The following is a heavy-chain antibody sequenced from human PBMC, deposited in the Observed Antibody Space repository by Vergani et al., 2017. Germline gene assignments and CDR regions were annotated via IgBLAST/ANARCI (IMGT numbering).Heavy chain of an antibody. V-gene: IGHV1-18*04. Sequence: QVQLVQSGAEVKKPGASVKVSCKASGYTFTSYGISWVRQAPGPGLEWMGWIIAYNGNTNYAQKLQGRVTMTTDTSTSTAYMELRSMRSDDTAVYYCAREPGVYCSGGSCYSFGGWFDPWGQGTLVTVSS. CDR2: IIAYNGNT. J-gene: IGHJ5*02. CDR3: AREPGVYCSGGSCYSFGGWFDP. D-gene: IGHD2-15*01. CDR1: GYTFTSYG.